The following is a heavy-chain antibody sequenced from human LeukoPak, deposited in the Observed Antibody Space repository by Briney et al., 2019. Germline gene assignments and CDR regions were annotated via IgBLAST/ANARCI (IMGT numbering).Heavy chain of an antibody. D-gene: IGHD6-19*01. V-gene: IGHV1-69*05. CDR2: IIPIFGTA. CDR3: ARDIAVAGFDY. J-gene: IGHJ4*02. CDR1: GGTFSSYA. Sequence: SVKVSCKASGGTFSSYAISWVRQAPGQGLEWMGGIIPIFGTANYAQKFQGRVTMTTDTSMSTAYMELRSLRSDDTAVYYCARDIAVAGFDYWGQGTLVTVSS.